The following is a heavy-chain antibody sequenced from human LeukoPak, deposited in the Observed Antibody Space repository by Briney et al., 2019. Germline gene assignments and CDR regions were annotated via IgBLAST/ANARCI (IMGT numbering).Heavy chain of an antibody. CDR1: GDSVSNNSVA. CDR2: TYYRDKWYN. J-gene: IGHJ5*02. D-gene: IGHD3-10*01. CDR3: ARDMDYYGSGNYYNSRWFDP. V-gene: IGHV6-1*01. Sequence: SQTLSLTCAISGDSVSNNSVAWNWHRHSPSRDLEGQGRTYYRDKWYNDYAVSVKGRITINPETAKNQFSLQLNSVTPEDTAVYYCARDMDYYGSGNYYNSRWFDPWGQGTLVTVSS.